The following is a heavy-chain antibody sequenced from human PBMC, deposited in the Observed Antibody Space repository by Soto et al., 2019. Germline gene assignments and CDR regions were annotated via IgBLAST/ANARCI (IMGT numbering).Heavy chain of an antibody. Sequence: AVVLLSLSRGASGLPSIDAWVSWVSTAHGKGLDWVGRIKSKSDGGTTEYAAPVRGRFTISRDDSKNTLYLQMNSLKTEDTAVYYCTTDLWRIAVVVGSTGYFNPWGQGTPVYVSA. D-gene: IGHD2-15*01. CDR3: TTDLWRIAVVVGSTGYFNP. V-gene: IGHV3-15*01. CDR1: GLPSIDAW. CDR2: IKSKSDGGTT. J-gene: IGHJ5*02.